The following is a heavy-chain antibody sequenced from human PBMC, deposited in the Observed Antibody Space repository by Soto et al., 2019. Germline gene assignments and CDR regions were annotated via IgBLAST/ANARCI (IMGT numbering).Heavy chain of an antibody. V-gene: IGHV1-18*01. CDR3: ARDVTKGLDV. CDR1: GYTFTSCG. J-gene: IGHJ6*02. D-gene: IGHD4-4*01. Sequence: QVHLVQSGAEVKKPGASVKVSCKASGYTFTSCGISWVRQAPGQGLEWMGLINTYNGYTKYPQNFQGRVTMTTDTSTGTVYMELRSLTSDDTAVCYCARDVTKGLDVWGQGTTVTVSS. CDR2: INTYNGYT.